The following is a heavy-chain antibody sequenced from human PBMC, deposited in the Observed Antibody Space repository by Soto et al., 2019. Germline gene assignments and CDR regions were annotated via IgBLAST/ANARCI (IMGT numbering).Heavy chain of an antibody. J-gene: IGHJ6*02. CDR2: IYYSGST. D-gene: IGHD3-10*01. Sequence: SATLSLTCTVSGGSISSSSYYWGWIRQPPGKGLEWIGSIYYSGSTYYNPSLKSRVNISVDTSKNLFSLKLSSVTAADTAVYYCARHYMVRGVIKNYYYGMDVWGQGTTVT. V-gene: IGHV4-39*01. CDR1: GGSISSSSYY. CDR3: ARHYMVRGVIKNYYYGMDV.